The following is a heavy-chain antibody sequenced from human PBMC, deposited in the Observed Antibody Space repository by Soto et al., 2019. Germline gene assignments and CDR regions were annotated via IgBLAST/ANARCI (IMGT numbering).Heavy chain of an antibody. CDR1: GGTFSSYA. CDR3: AREPRHIAAAGTSWFDP. Sequence: GASVKVSCKASGGTFSSYAISWVRQAPGQGLEWMGGIIPIFGTANYAQKFQGRVTITADESTRTAYMELSSLRSEDTAVYYCAREPRHIAAAGTSWFDPWGQGTLVTVSS. V-gene: IGHV1-69*13. J-gene: IGHJ5*02. D-gene: IGHD6-13*01. CDR2: IIPIFGTA.